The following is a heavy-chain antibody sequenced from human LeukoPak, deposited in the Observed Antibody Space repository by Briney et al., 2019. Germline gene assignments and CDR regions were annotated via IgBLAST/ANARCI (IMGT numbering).Heavy chain of an antibody. J-gene: IGHJ4*02. Sequence: GASVKVSCKASGYTFINHYMHWVRQAPGQGLEWMGIINPRDGDTMYAQKFQGRVTMTRDMSTGTFYMELSSLRFEDTAVYYCARDGDWGRYDHWGQGTLVIVSS. CDR2: INPRDGDT. D-gene: IGHD7-27*01. V-gene: IGHV1-46*01. CDR1: GYTFINHY. CDR3: ARDGDWGRYDH.